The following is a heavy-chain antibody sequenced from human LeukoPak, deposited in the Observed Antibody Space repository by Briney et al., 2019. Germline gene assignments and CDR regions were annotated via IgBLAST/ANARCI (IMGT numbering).Heavy chain of an antibody. J-gene: IGHJ4*02. CDR2: IKQDGSEK. D-gene: IGHD3-9*01. CDR1: GFTFSSYW. CDR3: VKGAGYPYHLGF. Sequence: GGSLRLSCAASGFTFSSYWMSWVRQAPGKGLEWVANIKQDGSEKYYVDSVKGRFTISRDNAKNSLYLQMNSLRAEDTAVYYCVKGAGYPYHLGFWGQGTLVTVSS. V-gene: IGHV3-7*01.